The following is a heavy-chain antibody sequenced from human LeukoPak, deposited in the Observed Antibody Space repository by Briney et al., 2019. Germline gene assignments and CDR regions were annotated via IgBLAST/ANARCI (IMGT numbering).Heavy chain of an antibody. D-gene: IGHD3-22*01. CDR2: IITMFDTV. J-gene: IGHJ5*02. CDR3: ARAYYYDSSGYYGS. CDR1: GGTFSGYS. V-gene: IGHV1-69*13. Sequence: ASVKVSCKASGGTFSGYSISWVRQAPGQGFEWMGRIITMFDTVNYALKFQGRVTFTADDSTGSAYMELTSLRSEDTAVYYCARAYYYDSSGYYGSWGQGTLVTVSS.